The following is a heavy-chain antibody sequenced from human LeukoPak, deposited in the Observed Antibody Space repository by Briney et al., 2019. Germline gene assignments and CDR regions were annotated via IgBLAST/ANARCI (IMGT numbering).Heavy chain of an antibody. CDR1: GFTFSSYG. Sequence: GGSLRLSCAASGFTFSSYGMHWVRQAPGRGLEWVAVISYDGSNKYYADSVKGRFTISRDNSKNTLYLQMNSLRAEDTAVYFCASSGHYFDYWGQGTLVTVSS. J-gene: IGHJ4*02. V-gene: IGHV3-30*03. CDR2: ISYDGSNK. D-gene: IGHD6-25*01. CDR3: ASSGHYFDY.